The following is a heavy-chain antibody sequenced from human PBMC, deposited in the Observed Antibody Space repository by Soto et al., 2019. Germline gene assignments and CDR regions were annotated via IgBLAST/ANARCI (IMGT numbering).Heavy chain of an antibody. D-gene: IGHD3-10*01. CDR1: GGSISSSSHY. CDR2: IYYSGST. V-gene: IGHV4-39*01. CDR3: ARRGSGSYSDY. J-gene: IGHJ4*02. Sequence: QLQLQESGPGLVKPSETLSLTCTVSGGSISSSSHYWGWIRQPSGKGLEWIGSIYYSGSTSYNPSLKSRVTISVDTSKNQFSLKLSSVTAADTAVYYCARRGSGSYSDYWGQGTLVTVSS.